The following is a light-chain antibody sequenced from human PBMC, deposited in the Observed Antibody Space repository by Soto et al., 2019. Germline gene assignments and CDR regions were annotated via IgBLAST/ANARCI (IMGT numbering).Light chain of an antibody. J-gene: IGKJ1*01. CDR3: QHYDSSSEA. CDR2: KEY. V-gene: IGKV1-5*03. Sequence: DIQMTQSPSTLSGSVGDRVTITCRASQTINSWLAWYQQKPGKAPKLLIYKEYTLKSGVPSRFSDSGSGTEFTLTISSLQPDDFATYYCQHYDSSSEAFGQGTNVELK. CDR1: QTINSW.